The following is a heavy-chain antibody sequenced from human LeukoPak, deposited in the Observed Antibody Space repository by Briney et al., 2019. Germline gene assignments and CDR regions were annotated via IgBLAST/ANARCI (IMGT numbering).Heavy chain of an antibody. D-gene: IGHD1-26*01. CDR2: VKPDESGK. Sequence: GGSLRLSCAASGFTFSAYWMSWVRQAPGKGLEWVANVKPDESGKCYGDSVRGRFTISRDNSKNTLYLQMNSLRAEETAVYYCARGGDYSGWFDPWGRGTLVTVSS. CDR3: ARGGDYSGWFDP. J-gene: IGHJ5*02. CDR1: GFTFSAYW. V-gene: IGHV3-7*01.